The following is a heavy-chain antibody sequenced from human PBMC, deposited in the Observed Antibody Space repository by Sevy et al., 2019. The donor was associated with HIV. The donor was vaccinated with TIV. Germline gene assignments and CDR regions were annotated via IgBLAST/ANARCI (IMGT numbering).Heavy chain of an antibody. D-gene: IGHD3-22*01. CDR3: ARAPHYYDSSGYGGWFDP. V-gene: IGHV1-8*01. Sequence: ASVKVSCKASGYTFTSYDINWVRQATGQGLEWMEWMNPNSGNTGYAQKFQGRVTMTRNTSISTAYMELSSLRSEDTAVYYCARAPHYYDSSGYGGWFDPWGQGTLVTVSS. CDR1: GYTFTSYD. CDR2: MNPNSGNT. J-gene: IGHJ5*02.